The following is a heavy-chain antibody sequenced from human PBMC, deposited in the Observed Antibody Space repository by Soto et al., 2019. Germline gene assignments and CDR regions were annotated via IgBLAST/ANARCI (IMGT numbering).Heavy chain of an antibody. Sequence: PGGSLRLSCAASGFTFRSYWMTWVRQAPGKGLEWVANIKQDGSEKFYADSVKGRFTISRDNAKNSLYLQMNSLRAEDTAVYYCARDKGRSPLDYWGQGTTVTVSS. V-gene: IGHV3-7*01. J-gene: IGHJ4*03. CDR1: GFTFRSYW. D-gene: IGHD2-15*01. CDR2: IKQDGSEK. CDR3: ARDKGRSPLDY.